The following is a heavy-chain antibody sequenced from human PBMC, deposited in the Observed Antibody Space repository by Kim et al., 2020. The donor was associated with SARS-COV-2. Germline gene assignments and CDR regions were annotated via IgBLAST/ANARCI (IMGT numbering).Heavy chain of an antibody. V-gene: IGHV1-69*04. CDR3: ARVSLLLTTAFDP. CDR1: GGTFSSYA. CDR2: IIPILGIA. D-gene: IGHD3-10*01. J-gene: IGHJ5*02. Sequence: SVKVSCKASGGTFSSYAISWVRQAPGQGLEWMGRIIPILGIANYAQKFQGRVTITADKSTSTAYMELSSLRSEDTAVYYCARVSLLLTTAFDPWGQGTLVTVSS.